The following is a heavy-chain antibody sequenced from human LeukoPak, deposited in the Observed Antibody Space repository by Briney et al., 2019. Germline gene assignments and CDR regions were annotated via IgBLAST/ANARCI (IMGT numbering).Heavy chain of an antibody. Sequence: WVAVISYDGSKKYYADSVTGRFTISRDNSKNTVHLEMSSLRVEDTAVYHCARSLGETTFDYWGQGTLVTVSP. CDR2: ISYDGSKK. V-gene: IGHV3-33*05. J-gene: IGHJ4*02. D-gene: IGHD3-16*01. CDR3: ARSLGETTFDY.